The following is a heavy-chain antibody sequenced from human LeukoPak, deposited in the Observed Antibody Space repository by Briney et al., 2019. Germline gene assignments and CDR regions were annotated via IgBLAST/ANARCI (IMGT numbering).Heavy chain of an antibody. Sequence: SETLSLTCTVSGGSISSGGYYWSWIRQPPGKGLEWIGYIYHSGSTYYNPSLKSRVTISVDTSKNQFSLKLSSVTAADTAVYYCXRGHEMGPSLFSLQTVPFD. CDR1: GGSISSGGYY. CDR3: XRGHEMGPSLFSLQTVPFD. J-gene: IGHJ4*01. V-gene: IGHV4-30-2*01. CDR2: IYHSGST. D-gene: IGHD5-24*01.